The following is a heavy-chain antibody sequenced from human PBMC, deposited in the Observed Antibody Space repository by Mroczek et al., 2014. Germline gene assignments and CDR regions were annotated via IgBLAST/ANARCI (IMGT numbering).Heavy chain of an antibody. V-gene: IGHV4-34*01. Sequence: QVQLQQWGAGLLKPSETLSLTCAVYDGSSSGYYWSWIRQPPGKGLEWIGEINHSGSTNYNPSLKSRVTISVDTSKSQFSLKLSSVTAADTAVYYCARGQAAAGTFRCRLLDYVGQGTLVTVSS. D-gene: IGHD6-13*01. CDR2: INHSGST. CDR3: ARGQAAAGTFRCRLLDY. J-gene: IGHJ4*02. CDR1: DGSSSGYY.